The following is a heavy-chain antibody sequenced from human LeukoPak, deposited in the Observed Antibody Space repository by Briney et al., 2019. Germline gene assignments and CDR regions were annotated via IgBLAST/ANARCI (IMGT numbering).Heavy chain of an antibody. CDR3: AREGRYDFWSGYYTASWFDP. CDR2: INPNSGGT. V-gene: IGHV1-2*02. Sequence: GASVKVSCKASGYTFTGYYMHWVRQAPGQGLEWMGWINPNSGGTNYAQKFQGRVTMTRDTSISTAYMELSRLRSDDTAVYYCAREGRYDFWSGYYTASWFDPWGQGTLVTVSS. D-gene: IGHD3-3*01. CDR1: GYTFTGYY. J-gene: IGHJ5*02.